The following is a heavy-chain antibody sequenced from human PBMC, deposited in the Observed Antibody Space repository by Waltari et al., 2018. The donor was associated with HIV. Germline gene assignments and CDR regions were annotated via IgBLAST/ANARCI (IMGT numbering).Heavy chain of an antibody. CDR1: GGSVSSANFY. Sequence: LHESGPGRVKPSQTLSLTCSVSGGSVSSANFYWSWVRQAPGKGLEWIAYVYDKRTVNYNPSLKNRVTVSTDASKNQFYLSLRSVTGADTATYYCVRSVWSGSSSWGRGTLVVVSS. V-gene: IGHV4-61*01. D-gene: IGHD3-3*01. CDR3: VRSVWSGSSS. J-gene: IGHJ5*02. CDR2: VYDKRTV.